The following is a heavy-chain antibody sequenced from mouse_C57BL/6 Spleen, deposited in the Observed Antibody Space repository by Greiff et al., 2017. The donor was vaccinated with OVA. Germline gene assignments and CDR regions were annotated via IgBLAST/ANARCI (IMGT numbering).Heavy chain of an antibody. D-gene: IGHD2-4*01. J-gene: IGHJ1*03. CDR3: ARAHYDYDGDGFDV. Sequence: EVQVVESEGGLVQPGSSMKLSCTASGFTFSDYYMAWVRQVPEKGLEWVANINYDGSSTYYLDSLKSRFIISRDNAKNILYLQMSSLKSEDTATYYCARAHYDYDGDGFDVWGTGTTVTVSS. V-gene: IGHV5-16*01. CDR2: INYDGSST. CDR1: GFTFSDYY.